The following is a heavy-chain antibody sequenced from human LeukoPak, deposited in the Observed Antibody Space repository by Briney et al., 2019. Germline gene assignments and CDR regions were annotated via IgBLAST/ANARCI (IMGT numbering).Heavy chain of an antibody. CDR1: GFIFSDFS. V-gene: IGHV3-7*01. CDR2: MSEDGNEI. Sequence: GGSLRLSCTVFGFIFSDFSMSWVRQAPGKGLEWVAKMSEDGNEIFYVDSVKGRFTISRDNTKKSLYLQLNSLRPEDSAVYYCARRAPSHDFDDWGQGTLVTVSS. CDR3: ARRAPSHDFDD. J-gene: IGHJ4*02.